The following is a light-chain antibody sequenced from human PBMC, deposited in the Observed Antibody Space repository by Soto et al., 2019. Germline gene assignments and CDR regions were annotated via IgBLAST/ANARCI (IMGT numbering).Light chain of an antibody. J-gene: IGKJ5*01. V-gene: IGKV1-39*01. CDR2: AAS. Sequence: QMTQSPPTPRSSVGYRVTITWRATESISRYLNWYQQKPGKAPKLLIYAASSLQSGVPSRFSGSGSGTDFTLTISSLLSEDFATYYCKQSYSTPFTLGQRTRLEI. CDR1: ESISRY. CDR3: KQSYSTPFT.